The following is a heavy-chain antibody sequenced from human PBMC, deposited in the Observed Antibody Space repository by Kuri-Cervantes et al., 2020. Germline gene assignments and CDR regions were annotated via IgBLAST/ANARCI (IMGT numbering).Heavy chain of an antibody. J-gene: IGHJ3*02. Sequence: GGSLRLSCAASGFTFSSYGMHWVRQAPGKGLEWVAVIWYDGSNKYYADSVKGRFTISRDNSKNTLYLQMNSLRAEDTAVYYCAKDPYEGDGAFDIWGPGTMVTVSS. D-gene: IGHD2-21*02. CDR3: AKDPYEGDGAFDI. CDR2: IWYDGSNK. CDR1: GFTFSSYG. V-gene: IGHV3-30*02.